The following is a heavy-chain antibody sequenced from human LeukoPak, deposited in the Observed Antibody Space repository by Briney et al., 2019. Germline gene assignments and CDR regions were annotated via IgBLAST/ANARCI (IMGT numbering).Heavy chain of an antibody. CDR1: GFTFDDYA. D-gene: IGHD4-17*01. Sequence: GRSLRLSCAASGFTFDDYAMHWVRQAPGKGLEWVSGISWNSGSIGYADSVKGRFTISRDNAKNSLYLQMNSLRAEDTALYYCAKTRTPYGDYKRDYFDYWGQGTLVTVSS. V-gene: IGHV3-9*01. CDR2: ISWNSGSI. CDR3: AKTRTPYGDYKRDYFDY. J-gene: IGHJ4*02.